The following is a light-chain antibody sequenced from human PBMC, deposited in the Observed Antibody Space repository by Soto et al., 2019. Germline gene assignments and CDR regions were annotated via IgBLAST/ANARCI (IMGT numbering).Light chain of an antibody. CDR3: QTWATGIQV. V-gene: IGLV4-69*01. Sequence: QSVLTQSPSASASLGASVKLTCTLSSGHNTYSIAWHQQQPEKGPRSLMKLKSDGSHSRGDGIPDRFSGSSSGAERYLTISSLQSEDEADYYCQTWATGIQVFGGGTQLTVL. J-gene: IGLJ2*01. CDR2: LKSDGSH. CDR1: SGHNTYS.